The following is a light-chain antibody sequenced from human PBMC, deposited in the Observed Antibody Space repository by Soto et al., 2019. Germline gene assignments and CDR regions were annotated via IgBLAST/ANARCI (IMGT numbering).Light chain of an antibody. V-gene: IGKV3-15*01. CDR3: QQYNNWPPAVT. CDR1: QSVSSN. CDR2: RAS. J-gene: IGKJ3*01. Sequence: EIVMTQSPATLSVSPGERATLSCRASQSVSSNLAWYQQKPGQAPRLLIYRASTRATGIPARFSGSGSGTEFTLTISSLQSEDFAVYYCQQYNNWPPAVTFGPGTKVDIK.